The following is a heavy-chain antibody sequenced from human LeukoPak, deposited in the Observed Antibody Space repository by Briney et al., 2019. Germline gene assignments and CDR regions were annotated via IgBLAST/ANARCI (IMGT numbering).Heavy chain of an antibody. J-gene: IGHJ3*02. CDR1: GYTLTELS. CDR3: ATPAYYYDSSGNDAFDI. Sequence: ASVKVSCKVSGYTLTELSMHWVRQAPGKGLEWIGGFDPEDGETIYAQKFQGRVTMTEDTSTDTAYMELSSLRSEDTAVYYCATPAYYYDSSGNDAFDIWGQGTMVTVSS. D-gene: IGHD3-22*01. CDR2: FDPEDGET. V-gene: IGHV1-24*01.